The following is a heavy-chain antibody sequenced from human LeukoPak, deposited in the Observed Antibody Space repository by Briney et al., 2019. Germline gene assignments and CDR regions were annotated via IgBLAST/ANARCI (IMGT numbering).Heavy chain of an antibody. D-gene: IGHD6-19*01. V-gene: IGHV4-31*03. J-gene: IGHJ5*02. CDR3: ARDSSGWYPYNWFDP. Sequence: PSQTLSLTCTVSGGSISSGGYYWSWIRQPPGKGLEWIGYIYYSGSTNYNPSLKSRVTISVDTSKNQFSLKLSSVTAADTAVYYCARDSSGWYPYNWFDPWGEGTLVTVSS. CDR1: GGSISSGGYY. CDR2: IYYSGST.